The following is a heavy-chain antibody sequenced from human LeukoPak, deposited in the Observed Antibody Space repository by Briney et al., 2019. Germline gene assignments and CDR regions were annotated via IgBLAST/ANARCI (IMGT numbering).Heavy chain of an antibody. V-gene: IGHV3-9*01. CDR1: GFTFNDYA. Sequence: PGGSLRLSCAASGFTFNDYAMHWVRQAPGKGLEWVATISWNSGNIVYADSVRGRFTISRDNAKNSLYLQMNSLRAEDTALYFCAKGVPPASTRAYFDYWGQGTLVTVSS. D-gene: IGHD2-2*01. J-gene: IGHJ4*02. CDR2: ISWNSGNI. CDR3: AKGVPPASTRAYFDY.